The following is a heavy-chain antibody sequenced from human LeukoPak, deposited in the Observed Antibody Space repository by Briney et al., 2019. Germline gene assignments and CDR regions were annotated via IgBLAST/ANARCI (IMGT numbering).Heavy chain of an antibody. CDR1: GYTFTSYD. D-gene: IGHD3-22*01. Sequence: ASVKVSCKASGYTFTSYDINWVRQDTGQGLAWMGWMNPNSGNTGYAQKFQGRVTMTRNTSISTAYMELSSLRSEDTAVYYCARGLSYDSSGYYDAFDIWGQGTMVTVSS. V-gene: IGHV1-8*01. CDR3: ARGLSYDSSGYYDAFDI. J-gene: IGHJ3*02. CDR2: MNPNSGNT.